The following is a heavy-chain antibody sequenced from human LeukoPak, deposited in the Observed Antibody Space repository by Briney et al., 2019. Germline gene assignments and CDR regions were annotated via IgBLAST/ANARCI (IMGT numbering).Heavy chain of an antibody. D-gene: IGHD2-15*01. CDR2: IYTSGST. CDR1: GGSISSGSYY. CDR3: AREDIVHYAKFYYYYYYMDV. V-gene: IGHV4-61*02. Sequence: SETLSLTCTVSGGSISSGSYYWSWIRQPAGKGLEWIGRIYTSGSTNYNPSLKSRVTISVDTSKNQFSLKLSSVTAADTAVYYCAREDIVHYAKFYYYYYYMDVWGKGTTVTVSS. J-gene: IGHJ6*03.